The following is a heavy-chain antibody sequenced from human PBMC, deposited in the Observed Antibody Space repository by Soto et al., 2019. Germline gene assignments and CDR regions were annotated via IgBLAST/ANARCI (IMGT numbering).Heavy chain of an antibody. V-gene: IGHV1-18*01. CDR1: GYTFTSYG. J-gene: IGHJ4*02. CDR2: ISAYNGNT. Sequence: QVQLVQSGAEVKKPGASVKVSCKASGYTFTSYGISWVRQAPGQGLEWMGWISAYNGNTNYAQKLQGRVTMTTDTSTSTAYMELRSLRSDDTAVYYCARTTTRRYYYDSSGYYYFDYWGQGTLVTVSS. D-gene: IGHD3-22*01. CDR3: ARTTTRRYYYDSSGYYYFDY.